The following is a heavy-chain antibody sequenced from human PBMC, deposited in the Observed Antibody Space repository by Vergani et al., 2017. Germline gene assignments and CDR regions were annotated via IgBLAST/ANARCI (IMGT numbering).Heavy chain of an antibody. CDR1: GGSISSYY. CDR3: ARFEFSTGAFDI. J-gene: IGHJ3*02. Sequence: QVQLQESGPGLVKPSETLSLTCTVSGGSISSYYWSWIRQPPGKGLEWIGYIYYSGSTTYNPSLKSRVTISVDTSKNQFSLKLSSVTAADTAVYYCARFEFSTGAFDIWGQGTMVTVSS. V-gene: IGHV4-59*12. D-gene: IGHD1-14*01. CDR2: IYYSGST.